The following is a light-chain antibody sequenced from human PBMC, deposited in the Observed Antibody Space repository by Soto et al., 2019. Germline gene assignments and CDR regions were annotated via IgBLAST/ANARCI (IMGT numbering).Light chain of an antibody. V-gene: IGKV1-9*01. Sequence: DIQLTQSPSFVSASVAERVTITCRASRDISRYLAWYQQKPGEAPKLLISAASTLQSGVPSRFSGSGSGTEFTLTVSYLLPEDFATYYCQQLYSYSSFGQGTRLENK. CDR1: RDISRY. J-gene: IGKJ5*01. CDR2: AAS. CDR3: QQLYSYSS.